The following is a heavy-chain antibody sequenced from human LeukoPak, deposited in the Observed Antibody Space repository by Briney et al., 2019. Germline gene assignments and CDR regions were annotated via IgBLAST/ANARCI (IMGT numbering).Heavy chain of an antibody. V-gene: IGHV3-48*04. CDR1: GFTFSSYS. CDR2: ISSSSSTI. Sequence: GGSLRLSCAASGFTFSSYSMNWVRQAPGKGLEWVSYISSSSSTIYYADSVKGRFTISRDNAKNSLYLQMNSLRAEDTAVYYCARVVVVPAAFSHYYFDYWGQGTLVTVSS. J-gene: IGHJ4*02. CDR3: ARVVVVPAAFSHYYFDY. D-gene: IGHD2-2*01.